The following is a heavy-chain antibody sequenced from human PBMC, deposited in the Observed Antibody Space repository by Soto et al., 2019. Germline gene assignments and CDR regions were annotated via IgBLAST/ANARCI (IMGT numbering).Heavy chain of an antibody. CDR3: ARGGAFSWNYIHY. CDR2: IYYSGST. D-gene: IGHD1-7*01. CDR1: GGSISSGGYY. V-gene: IGHV4-31*03. Sequence: PSETLSLTCTVSGGSISSGGYYWSWIRQHQGKGLEWIGYIYYSGSTYYNPSLKSRVTISVDTSKNQFSLKLSSVTAADTAVYYCARGGAFSWNYIHYWGQGTLVTVSS. J-gene: IGHJ4*02.